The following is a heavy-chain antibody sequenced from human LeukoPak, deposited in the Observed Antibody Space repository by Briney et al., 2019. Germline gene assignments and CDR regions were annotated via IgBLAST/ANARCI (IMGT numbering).Heavy chain of an antibody. CDR2: INQNGGEK. CDR1: GFTFSDYW. J-gene: IGHJ4*01. D-gene: IGHD6-13*01. CDR3: ARDGTAAGLYFDL. V-gene: IGHV3-7*01. Sequence: QSGGSLRLSCAVSGFTFSDYWMNWVRQAPGKGLEWVASINQNGGEKSYVDSVKGGFTISRDNPKNSLYLQMSSLRAEDTAVYYCARDGTAAGLYFDLWGQGTLVTVSS.